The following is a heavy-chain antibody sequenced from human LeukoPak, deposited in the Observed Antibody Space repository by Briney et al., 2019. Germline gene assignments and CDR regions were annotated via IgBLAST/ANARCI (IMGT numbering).Heavy chain of an antibody. J-gene: IGHJ6*03. CDR1: EYTFTDYY. CDR2: VNPNSGAT. D-gene: IGHD2-15*01. Sequence: ASVKVSCKAPEYTFTDYYMHWVRQAPGQGLEWMGWVNPNSGATDYAQKFQGRVTMTRDTSISTAYMDLSRLRSDDTAVYYCARANRAVAGDYYYWYMDVWGKGTTVTVSS. CDR3: ARANRAVAGDYYYWYMDV. V-gene: IGHV1-2*02.